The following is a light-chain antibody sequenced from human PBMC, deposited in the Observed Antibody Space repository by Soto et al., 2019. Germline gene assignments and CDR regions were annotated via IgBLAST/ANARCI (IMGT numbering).Light chain of an antibody. J-gene: IGKJ4*01. V-gene: IGKV4-1*01. CDR1: QSLLAKSYNKND. CDR2: WAS. CDR3: QQYYSLPRT. Sequence: DIVMTQSPDSLAVSLGERATINCKSSQSLLAKSYNKNDLAWYQQKPGQPLKLLIRWASTRESGVPDRFSGSGSGTDFTLTISSLQAEDVAVYYCQQYYSLPRTFGGGTKVEIK.